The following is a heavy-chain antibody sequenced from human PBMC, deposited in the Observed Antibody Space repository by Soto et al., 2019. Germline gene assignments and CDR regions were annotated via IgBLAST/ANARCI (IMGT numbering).Heavy chain of an antibody. V-gene: IGHV1-18*01. J-gene: IGHJ5*02. CDR3: ARDREIGYCSSTSCPNWFDP. CDR1: GYTFTSYG. CDR2: ISAYNGNT. Sequence: QVQLVQSGAEVKKPGASVKVSCKASGYTFTSYGISWVRQAPGQGLEWMGWISAYNGNTNYAQKLQGRVTMTTDTSTSTAYMEMRSLRSDDTAVYSCARDREIGYCSSTSCPNWFDPWGQGTLVTVSS. D-gene: IGHD2-2*01.